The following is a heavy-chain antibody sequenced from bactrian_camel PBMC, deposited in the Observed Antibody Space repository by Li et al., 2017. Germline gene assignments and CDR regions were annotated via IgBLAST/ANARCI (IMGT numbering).Heavy chain of an antibody. CDR2: INSDGGT. CDR3: AADSVGPAAGPPTAGDFAY. CDR1: GFNFSAYC. J-gene: IGHJ4*01. V-gene: IGHV3S55*01. D-gene: IGHD5*01. Sequence: HVQLVESGGGSVQAGGSLRLSCATSGFNFSAYCMGWFRQAPDQEREEVARINSDGGTSYADSVKGRFTISQDNGKNTLTLQMNSLRPEDTAMYYCAADSVGPAAGPPTAGDFAYWGQGTQVTVS.